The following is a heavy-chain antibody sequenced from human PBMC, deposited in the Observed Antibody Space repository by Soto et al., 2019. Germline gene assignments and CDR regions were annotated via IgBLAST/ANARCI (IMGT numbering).Heavy chain of an antibody. Sequence: EVQLVESGGGLVQPGGSLRLSCAASGFTVSSNYMSWVRQAPGKGLEWVSVIYSGGSTYYADSVKGRFTISRDNSKNTLYLKMNSLRAEDTAVYYWARDSGSGHGLDWGQGTLVTVSS. D-gene: IGHD6-19*01. CDR1: GFTVSSNY. J-gene: IGHJ4*02. CDR2: IYSGGST. V-gene: IGHV3-66*01. CDR3: ARDSGSGHGLD.